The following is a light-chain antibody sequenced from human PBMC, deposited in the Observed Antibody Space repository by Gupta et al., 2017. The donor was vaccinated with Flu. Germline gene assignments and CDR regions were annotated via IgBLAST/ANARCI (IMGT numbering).Light chain of an antibody. CDR2: GTS. CDR1: ESVSRNY. J-gene: IGKJ2*01. V-gene: IGKV3-20*01. Sequence: GTRAVSPGERVILSCRASESVSRNYLAWYQQKPGQAPRLLIYGTSNRAPGIPDRFSGSGSGTDFTLTISRLEPEDSASFYCHQYGTSPYTFGQGTKLEIK. CDR3: HQYGTSPYT.